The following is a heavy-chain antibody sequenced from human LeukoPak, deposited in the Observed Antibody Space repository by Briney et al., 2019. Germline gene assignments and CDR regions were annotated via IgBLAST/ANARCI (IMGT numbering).Heavy chain of an antibody. D-gene: IGHD6-19*01. CDR1: GGTFSSYA. V-gene: IGHV1-69*13. J-gene: IGHJ5*02. CDR2: IITIFGTA. Sequence: SVKVSCKTSGGTFSSYAISWVRQAPGQGLEWMGGIITIFGTAKYAQKFQGRVTITADESTTTAYMELRSLRSDDTAVYYCARIAVAGTVNWFDPWGQGTLVTVSS. CDR3: ARIAVAGTVNWFDP.